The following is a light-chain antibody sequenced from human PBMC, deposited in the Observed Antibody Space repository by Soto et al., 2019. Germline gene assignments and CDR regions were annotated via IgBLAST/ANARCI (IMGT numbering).Light chain of an antibody. CDR3: QQYYNWPPMYT. CDR1: QSVSSN. J-gene: IGKJ2*01. Sequence: EIVMTQSPATLSVSPGERATLSCRASQSVSSNLAWYQQKPGQAPRLLFYGASTRATGIPARFSGSASGTEFTLTISSLQSEDFAVYYCQQYYNWPPMYTFGQGTKLEIK. V-gene: IGKV3-15*01. CDR2: GAS.